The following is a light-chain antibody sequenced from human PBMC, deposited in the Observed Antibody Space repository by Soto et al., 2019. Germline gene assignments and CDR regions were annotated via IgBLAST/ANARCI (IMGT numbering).Light chain of an antibody. V-gene: IGKV3-20*01. J-gene: IGKJ3*01. CDR1: QCVSSSY. CDR2: GAS. Sequence: EIVLTQSPGTLSLSPGERATLSCRASQCVSSSYLAWYQQKPGQAPRLLIYGASSRATGIPDRFSGSGSGTDFTLTISSLEPEDFAVYYCQQYGSSLLFTFGPGTKVDIK. CDR3: QQYGSSLLFT.